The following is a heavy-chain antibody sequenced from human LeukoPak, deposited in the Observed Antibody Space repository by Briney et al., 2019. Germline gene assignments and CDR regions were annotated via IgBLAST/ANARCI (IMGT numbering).Heavy chain of an antibody. CDR1: GFTFSSYA. Sequence: PGGSLRLSCAASGFTFSSYAMSWVRQAPGKGLEWVSVIYSGGSTYYADSVKGRFSISRHNSKNTLYLQVNSLRAEDTAVYYCARGIAVAHDAFDIWGQGTMVTVSS. CDR3: ARGIAVAHDAFDI. V-gene: IGHV3-53*04. J-gene: IGHJ3*02. D-gene: IGHD6-19*01. CDR2: IYSGGST.